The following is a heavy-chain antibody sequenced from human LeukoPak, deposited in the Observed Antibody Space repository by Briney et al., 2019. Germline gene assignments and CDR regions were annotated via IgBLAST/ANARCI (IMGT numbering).Heavy chain of an antibody. Sequence: GGSLRLSCGASGFIFDDYAMHWVRQAPGKGLEWVSGISWKSGSIGYADSVKGRFTISRDNAKNSLNLQMNSLRAEDTAVYYCAELGITMIGGVWGKGTTVTISS. D-gene: IGHD3-10*02. CDR3: AELGITMIGGV. CDR2: ISWKSGSI. J-gene: IGHJ6*04. CDR1: GFIFDDYA. V-gene: IGHV3-9*01.